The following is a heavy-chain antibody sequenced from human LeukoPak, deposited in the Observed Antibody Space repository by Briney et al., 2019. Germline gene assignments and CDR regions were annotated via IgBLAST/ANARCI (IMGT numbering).Heavy chain of an antibody. Sequence: GGSLSLSCAASGFTFSGSAMHWVRQASGKGLEWVGRIRSKANSYATVYAASVKGRFTISRDDSKNTAYLQMNSLKTEDTAVYYCTSPAFNWGPPGYWGQGTLVTVSS. J-gene: IGHJ4*02. V-gene: IGHV3-73*01. D-gene: IGHD7-27*01. CDR3: TSPAFNWGPPGY. CDR2: IRSKANSYAT. CDR1: GFTFSGSA.